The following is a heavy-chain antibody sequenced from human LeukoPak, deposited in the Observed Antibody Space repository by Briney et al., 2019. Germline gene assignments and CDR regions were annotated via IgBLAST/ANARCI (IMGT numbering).Heavy chain of an antibody. J-gene: IGHJ4*02. CDR2: ISANNGNT. D-gene: IGHD2-21*01. V-gene: IGHV1-18*04. CDR1: GYTFTSYG. Sequence: ASVKVSCKGSGYTFTSYGISWVRQPPGQGLEWMGCISANNGNTNNAQKFQGRATMTTDTTTSTAYMELRSLRSDDTAVYYCAREGTGCDVFDYWGQGTLVTVSP. CDR3: AREGTGCDVFDY.